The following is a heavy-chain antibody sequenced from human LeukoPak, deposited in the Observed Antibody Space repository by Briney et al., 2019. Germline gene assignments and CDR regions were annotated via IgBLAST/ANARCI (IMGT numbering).Heavy chain of an antibody. CDR1: GGSISSYY. V-gene: IGHV4-59*01. D-gene: IGHD3-10*01. CDR2: IYYSGST. CDR3: ARGSRGYYYYGMDV. Sequence: SETLSLTCTVSGGSISSYYWSWIRQPPGKRLEWIGYIYYSGSTNYNPSLKSRVTISVDTSKNQFSLKLSSVTAADTAVYYCARGSRGYYYYGMDVWGQGTTVTVSS. J-gene: IGHJ6*02.